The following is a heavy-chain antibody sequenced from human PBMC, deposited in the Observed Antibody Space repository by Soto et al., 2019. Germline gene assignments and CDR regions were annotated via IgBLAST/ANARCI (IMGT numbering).Heavy chain of an antibody. V-gene: IGHV3-74*01. J-gene: IGHJ4*02. CDR3: ARGGVDY. D-gene: IGHD3-10*01. Sequence: EVQLVQSGGGLVQPGGSLRLSCAASGFTFSTYWMHWVRQAPGKGLVWVSRINTDGSTTTYADSVKGRFTISRDNAKNTLFLQMNSLRAEDMDVYYCARGGVDYWGQGTLVTVSS. CDR1: GFTFSTYW. CDR2: INTDGSTT.